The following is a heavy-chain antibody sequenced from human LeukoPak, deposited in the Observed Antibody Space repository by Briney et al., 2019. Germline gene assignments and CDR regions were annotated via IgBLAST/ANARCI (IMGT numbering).Heavy chain of an antibody. V-gene: IGHV3-9*01. Sequence: PGGSLRLSCAASGFTFDDYAMHWVRQAPGKGLEWVSGISWNSGSIGYADSVKGRFTIPRDNAKNSLYLQMNSLRAEDTALYYCAKDLDIAAASIDYWGQGTLVTVSS. J-gene: IGHJ4*02. CDR3: AKDLDIAAASIDY. CDR1: GFTFDDYA. CDR2: ISWNSGSI. D-gene: IGHD6-13*01.